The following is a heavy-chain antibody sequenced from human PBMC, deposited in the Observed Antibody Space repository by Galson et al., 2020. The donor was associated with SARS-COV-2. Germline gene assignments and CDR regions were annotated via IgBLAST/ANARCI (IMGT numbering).Heavy chain of an antibody. V-gene: IGHV3-11*01. CDR3: ARYCSGGDCLLGSFEY. CDR2: ISSRSTTI. Sequence: GGSLRLSCAASGFTFSDYYMAWIRQAPGKGLDWVSYISSRSTTIYYADSVKGRFTISRDNARNSVYLQMNSLRAEDTAVYYCARYCSGGDCLLGSFEYWGQGTLVTVS. CDR1: GFTFSDYY. J-gene: IGHJ4*02. D-gene: IGHD2-15*01.